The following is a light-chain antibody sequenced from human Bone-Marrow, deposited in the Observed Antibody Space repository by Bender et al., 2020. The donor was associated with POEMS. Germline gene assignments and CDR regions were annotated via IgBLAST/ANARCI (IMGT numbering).Light chain of an antibody. J-gene: IGLJ3*02. CDR1: SSNIGAHA. CDR3: AVWDESLNGWV. Sequence: QSVLTQPPSASGTPGQRVTIPCSGGSSNIGAHAVNWYQHLPGTAPKLLIYSSHRRPAEVPDRFSGSRSGTPASLAISGLQSEDEADYYWAVWDESLNGWVFGGGTKLTVL. CDR2: SSH. V-gene: IGLV1-44*01.